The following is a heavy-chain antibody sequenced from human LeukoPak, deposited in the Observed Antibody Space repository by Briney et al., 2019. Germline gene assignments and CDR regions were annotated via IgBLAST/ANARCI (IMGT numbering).Heavy chain of an antibody. J-gene: IGHJ4*02. CDR1: GYTFTSYG. Sequence: ASVKVSCKASGYTFTSYGISWVRQAPGQGLEWMGWICAYNGNTNYAQKLQGRVTMTTDTSTSTAYMELRSLRSDDTAVYYCARADSSGTPNLSWGQGTLVTVSS. CDR2: ICAYNGNT. CDR3: ARADSSGTPNLS. D-gene: IGHD3-22*01. V-gene: IGHV1-18*01.